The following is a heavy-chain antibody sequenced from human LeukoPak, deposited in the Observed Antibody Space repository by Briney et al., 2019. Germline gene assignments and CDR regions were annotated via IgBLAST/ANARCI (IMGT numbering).Heavy chain of an antibody. J-gene: IGHJ4*02. V-gene: IGHV3-7*01. CDR1: GFTFSSSW. CDR2: IKGDGSDK. D-gene: IGHD3-16*01. Sequence: GSLRLSCAASGFTFSSSWMTWVRQAPGKGLEWLANIKGDGSDKNYVDSVKGRSTISRDNAKNSLFLQMSSLRGEDTALYYCATEHWGPNSWGQGTLVTVSS. CDR3: ATEHWGPNS.